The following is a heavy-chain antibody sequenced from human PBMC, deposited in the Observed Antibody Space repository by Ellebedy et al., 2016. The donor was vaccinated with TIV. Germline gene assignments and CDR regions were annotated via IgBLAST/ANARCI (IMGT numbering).Heavy chain of an antibody. J-gene: IGHJ4*02. CDR2: ISSDGNTK. D-gene: IGHD5-12*01. Sequence: GGSLRLSXAASGFTFSNYGIHWVRQAPGKGLEWVAVISSDGNTKYYAESVEGRFTVSRDNSKNTVYLEMNSLRSDDTAVYHCARDPARGDDSRPSNFDYWGQGTLVTVSS. CDR3: ARDPARGDDSRPSNFDY. CDR1: GFTFSNYG. V-gene: IGHV3-30*03.